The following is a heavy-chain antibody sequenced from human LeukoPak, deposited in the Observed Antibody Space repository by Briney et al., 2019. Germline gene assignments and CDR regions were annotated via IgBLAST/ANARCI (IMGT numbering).Heavy chain of an antibody. Sequence: GGSLRLSCVASGFTFSSYAMHWVRQAPGKGLEWVAVISYDGSNKYYADSVKGRFTISRDNSKNTLYLQMNSLRAEDTAVYYCARPPSYTTVTTFVRYHFDYWGRGTLVTVSS. CDR1: GFTFSSYA. J-gene: IGHJ4*02. CDR2: ISYDGSNK. D-gene: IGHD4-17*01. V-gene: IGHV3-30-3*01. CDR3: ARPPSYTTVTTFVRYHFDY.